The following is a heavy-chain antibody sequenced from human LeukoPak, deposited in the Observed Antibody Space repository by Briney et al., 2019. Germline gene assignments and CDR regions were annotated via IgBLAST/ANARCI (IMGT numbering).Heavy chain of an antibody. J-gene: IGHJ4*02. V-gene: IGHV4-34*01. CDR2: INHSGST. Sequence: SETLSLTCAVYGGSFSGYYWSWIRQPPGKGLEWIGEINHSGSTNYNPSLKSRVTISVDTSKNPFSLKLSSVTAADTAVYYCASTAIFGIIKTLDYWGQGSLVTVSS. CDR3: ASTAIFGIIKTLDY. CDR1: GGSFSGYY. D-gene: IGHD3-3*01.